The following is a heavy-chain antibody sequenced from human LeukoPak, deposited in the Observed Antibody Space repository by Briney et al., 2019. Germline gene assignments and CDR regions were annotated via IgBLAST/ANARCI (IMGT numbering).Heavy chain of an antibody. CDR1: GGFISSGGYY. J-gene: IGHJ3*02. CDR3: ARDYYYDSSGYGLAFDI. D-gene: IGHD3-22*01. Sequence: SETLSLTCTVSGGFISSGGYYWSWIRQHPGKGLEWIGYIYYSGSTYYNPSLKSRVTISVDTSKNQFSLKLSSVTAADTAVYYCARDYYYDSSGYGLAFDIWGQGTMVTVSS. V-gene: IGHV4-31*03. CDR2: IYYSGST.